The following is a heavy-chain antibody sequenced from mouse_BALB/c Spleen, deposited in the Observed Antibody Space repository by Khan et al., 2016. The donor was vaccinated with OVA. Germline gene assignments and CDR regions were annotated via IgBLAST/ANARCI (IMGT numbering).Heavy chain of an antibody. CDR1: GYTFTNYW. CDR3: ARWSTWYFDV. CDR2: IYPGGGYT. J-gene: IGHJ1*01. Sequence: VQLQQSGAELVRPGTSVKISCKTSGYTFTNYWLGWAKQRPGHGLEWIGDIYPGGGYTNYNEKFKGKATLTADTSSSTSYMQLSSLTSEDSAVYFCARWSTWYFDVWGAGTTVTVSS. V-gene: IGHV1-63*01.